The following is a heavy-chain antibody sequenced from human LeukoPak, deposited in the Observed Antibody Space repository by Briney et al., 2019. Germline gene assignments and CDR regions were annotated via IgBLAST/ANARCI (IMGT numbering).Heavy chain of an antibody. J-gene: IGHJ5*02. D-gene: IGHD6-13*01. CDR2: IYYSGST. Sequence: SETLSLTCTVSGDSVSNYWYWGWLRQPPGKGLVGIGSIYYSGSTYYNLSLKSRISISVDTSKNQFSLKLSSVTAADTAVYYCTRDNSISRFYSWGRGTLVTVSS. CDR3: TRDNSISRFYS. V-gene: IGHV4-39*07. CDR1: GDSVSNYWY.